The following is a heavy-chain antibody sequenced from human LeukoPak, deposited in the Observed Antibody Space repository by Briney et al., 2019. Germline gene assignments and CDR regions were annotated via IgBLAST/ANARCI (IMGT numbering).Heavy chain of an antibody. J-gene: IGHJ5*02. Sequence: ASVKVFCKASGYTFARYYIHWVRQAPGQGLEWMGIIDPSGGSTRYAQKFQGRVTMTRDTSTSTVYMELSSLRSDDTAVYYCARGGYYDSSGSFDPWGQGTLVTVSS. CDR2: IDPSGGST. CDR1: GYTFARYY. D-gene: IGHD3-22*01. CDR3: ARGGYYDSSGSFDP. V-gene: IGHV1-46*01.